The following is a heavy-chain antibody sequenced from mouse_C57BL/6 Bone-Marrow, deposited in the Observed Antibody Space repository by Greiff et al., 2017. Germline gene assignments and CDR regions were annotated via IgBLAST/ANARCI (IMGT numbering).Heavy chain of an antibody. CDR1: GYTFTNYW. J-gene: IGHJ3*01. Sequence: VQLQQSGAELVRPGTSVKMSCKASGYTFTNYWIGWAKQRPGHGLEWIGDIYPGGGYTNYNEKFKGKATLTADKSSSTDYMQFSSLTSEDSAIYDCARGDYGSSYGWFAYWGQGTLVTVSA. CDR2: IYPGGGYT. D-gene: IGHD1-1*01. V-gene: IGHV1-63*01. CDR3: ARGDYGSSYGWFAY.